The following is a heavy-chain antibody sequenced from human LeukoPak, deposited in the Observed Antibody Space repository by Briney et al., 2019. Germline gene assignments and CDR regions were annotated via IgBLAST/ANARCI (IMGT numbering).Heavy chain of an antibody. J-gene: IGHJ5*02. CDR1: GYTFTSYG. V-gene: IGHV1-18*01. CDR2: ISAYNGNT. Sequence: ASVKVSCKASGYTFTSYGISWVRQAPGQGLEWMSWISAYNGNTNYAQKLQGRVTMTTDTSTSTAYMELRSLRSDDTAVYYCARDRTRDQLLRSVDWFDPWGQGTLVTVSS. D-gene: IGHD2-2*01. CDR3: ARDRTRDQLLRSVDWFDP.